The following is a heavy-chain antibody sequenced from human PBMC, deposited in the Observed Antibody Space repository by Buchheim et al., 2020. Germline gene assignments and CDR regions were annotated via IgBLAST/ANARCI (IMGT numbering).Heavy chain of an antibody. CDR2: ISYDGSNK. J-gene: IGHJ6*02. CDR1: GFTFSSYA. D-gene: IGHD6-19*01. Sequence: QVQLVESGGGLVQPGRSLRLSCAASGFTFSSYAMLWVRQAPGQGLEWVAVISYDGSNKYYADSVKGRFTISRDNSKNTLYLQMNSLRAEDTAVYYCAKDRSSGWYVRPYYYYYGMDVWGQGTT. CDR3: AKDRSSGWYVRPYYYYYGMDV. V-gene: IGHV3-30*18.